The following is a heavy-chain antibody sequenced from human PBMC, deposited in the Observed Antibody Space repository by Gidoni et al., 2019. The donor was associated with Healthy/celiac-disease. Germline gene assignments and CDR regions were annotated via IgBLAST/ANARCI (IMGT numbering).Heavy chain of an antibody. Sequence: EVQLLESGGGLVQPGGSLRLSCAASGFTFSSYAMSWVRQAPGKGLDWVSAISGSGGSKYYADAVKGRFTISRDNSKNTLYLQMNSLRAEDTAVYYCAKELWGSGSYYNGALYYYGMDVWGQGTTVTVSS. CDR2: ISGSGGSK. J-gene: IGHJ6*02. D-gene: IGHD3-10*01. CDR3: AKELWGSGSYYNGALYYYGMDV. CDR1: GFTFSSYA. V-gene: IGHV3-23*01.